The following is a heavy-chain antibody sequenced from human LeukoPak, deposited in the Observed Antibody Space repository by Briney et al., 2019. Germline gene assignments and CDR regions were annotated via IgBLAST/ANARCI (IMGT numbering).Heavy chain of an antibody. CDR2: LHSDGSST. J-gene: IGHJ4*02. V-gene: IGHV3-74*01. Sequence: PGGSLGLSCAASGFTFSSFWMHGARQTPGKGLVGVSRLHSDGSSTVSADAVTRRFPISRDNAMNTLYLEVHSLRAEDTAVYYCARDLRSPSDTNIAIDYWGQGTLVTVSS. CDR1: GFTFSSFW. CDR3: ARDLRSPSDTNIAIDY.